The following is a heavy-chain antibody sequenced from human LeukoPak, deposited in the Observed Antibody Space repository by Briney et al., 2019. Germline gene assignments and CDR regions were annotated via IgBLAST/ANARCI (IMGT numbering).Heavy chain of an antibody. D-gene: IGHD3-16*01. CDR2: IIPILGIA. CDR3: ARSGADRYDYVC. V-gene: IGHV1-69*02. Sequence: GASVKVSCKASGLTLTTIYMHWVRQAPGQGLEWRGRIIPILGIANYAQKFQGRVTITADKSTSTAYMELSSLRSEDTAVYYCARSGADRYDYVCWGQGTLVTVSS. CDR1: GLTLTTIY. J-gene: IGHJ4*02.